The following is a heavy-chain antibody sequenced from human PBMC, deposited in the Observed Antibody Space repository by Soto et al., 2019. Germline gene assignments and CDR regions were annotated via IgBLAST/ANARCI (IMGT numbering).Heavy chain of an antibody. D-gene: IGHD6-19*01. CDR2: ISYSEST. J-gene: IGHJ3*02. V-gene: IGHV4-39*01. CDR3: ARRVDSSDGVSTIHDAFDI. Sequence: PSETLSLTCTVSGASISSGYSYWGWIRQPPGMGLEWIGTISYSESTYYNPSLKSRVTMSVDTSRSQFCLKVTSVSAADTAVYYCARRVDSSDGVSTIHDAFDIWGQGTMVTVSS. CDR1: GASISSGYSY.